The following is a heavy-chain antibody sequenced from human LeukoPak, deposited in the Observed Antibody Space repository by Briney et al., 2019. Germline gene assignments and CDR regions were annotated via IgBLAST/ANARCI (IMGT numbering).Heavy chain of an antibody. V-gene: IGHV3-23*01. J-gene: IGHJ5*01. CDR2: ISGSGGT. D-gene: IGHD1-1*01. CDR3: AKEDFRDHTTGFDS. CDR1: GFTFSSYA. Sequence: GGSLRLSRAASGFTFSSYAVSWVRQAPGRGLEWVSAISGSGGTYYIASVKGRFIVSRDNSRNTLYLQLNSLRAEDTAIYYCAKEDFRDHTTGFDSWGQGTLVTVSS.